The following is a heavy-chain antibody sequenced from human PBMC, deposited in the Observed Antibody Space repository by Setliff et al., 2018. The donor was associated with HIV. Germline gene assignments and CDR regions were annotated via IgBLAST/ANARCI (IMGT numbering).Heavy chain of an antibody. D-gene: IGHD3-3*01. V-gene: IGHV4-34*01. Sequence: PSETLSLTCAVYGGSFSGNYWSWIRQAPGKGLEWIGEINHSGSTSYNPSLKSRVTISIDTSKNPFFLKLSTMTAADTAVYYCARGYVYDFWSGYYALHYYYMDVWGKGTTVTVSS. CDR3: ARGYVYDFWSGYYALHYYYMDV. J-gene: IGHJ6*03. CDR1: GGSFSGNY. CDR2: INHSGST.